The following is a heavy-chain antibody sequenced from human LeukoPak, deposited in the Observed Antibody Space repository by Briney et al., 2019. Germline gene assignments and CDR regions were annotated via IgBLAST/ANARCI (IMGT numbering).Heavy chain of an antibody. CDR3: ARHFYGSGSYYNADWFDP. CDR2: IYYSGST. V-gene: IGHV4-39*01. D-gene: IGHD3-10*01. Sequence: SETLSLTCTVSGGSISSSSYYWGWIRQPPGKGLEWIGSIYYSGSTNYNPSLKSRVTISVDTSKNQFSLKLSSVTAADTAVYYCARHFYGSGSYYNADWFDPWGQGTLVTVSS. CDR1: GGSISSSSYY. J-gene: IGHJ5*02.